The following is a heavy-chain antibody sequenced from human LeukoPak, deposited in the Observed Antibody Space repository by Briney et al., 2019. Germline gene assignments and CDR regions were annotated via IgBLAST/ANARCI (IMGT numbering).Heavy chain of an antibody. Sequence: SETLSLTCTVSGYSISSGYYWGWIRQPPGEGLKWIGSISHSGSTYYNPSLKSRVTISVDTSKNQFSLKLSSLTAADTAVYYCARLRRSRLAEFDYWGQGTLVTVSS. CDR1: GYSISSGYY. CDR3: ARLRRSRLAEFDY. CDR2: ISHSGST. J-gene: IGHJ4*02. D-gene: IGHD3-3*02. V-gene: IGHV4-38-2*02.